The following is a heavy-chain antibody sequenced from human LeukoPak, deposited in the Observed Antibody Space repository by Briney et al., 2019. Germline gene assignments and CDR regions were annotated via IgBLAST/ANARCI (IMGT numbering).Heavy chain of an antibody. V-gene: IGHV4-31*03. CDR1: GGSISSDGYY. D-gene: IGHD2-21*02. CDR3: ARINCGSDCYSTGIFDY. CDR2: IYYSGST. Sequence: PSETLSLTCTVSGGSISSDGYYWSWIRQHPGKGLEWIGYIYYSGSTYYNPSLKSRVTISVDTSKNQFSLKLSSVTAADTAVYYCARINCGSDCYSTGIFDYWGQGTLVTVSS. J-gene: IGHJ4*02.